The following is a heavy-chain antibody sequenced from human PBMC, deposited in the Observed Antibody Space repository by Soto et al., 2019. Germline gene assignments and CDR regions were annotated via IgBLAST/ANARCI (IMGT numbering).Heavy chain of an antibody. J-gene: IGHJ4*02. V-gene: IGHV4-30-4*01. CDR1: GGSISSGDYY. CDR2: IYYSGST. D-gene: IGHD5-12*01. Sequence: SETLSLTCTVSGGSISSGDYYWSWIRQPPGKGLEWIGYIYYSGSTYYNPSLKSRVTISVDTSKNQFSLKLSSVTAADTAVYYCARAKTSVYDSLKYFDYWGQGTLVTVSS. CDR3: ARAKTSVYDSLKYFDY.